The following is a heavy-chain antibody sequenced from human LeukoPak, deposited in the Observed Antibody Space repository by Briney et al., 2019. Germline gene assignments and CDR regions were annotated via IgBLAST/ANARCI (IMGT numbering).Heavy chain of an antibody. Sequence: GGSLRLSCAASGFTFSSYAMSWVRQAPGKGLEWVSAISGSGGSTYYADSVKGRFTISRDNSKNTLYLQMNSLRAEDTAVYYCAKTRVTMIVVVFYAFDIWVQGTMVTVSS. CDR2: ISGSGGST. V-gene: IGHV3-23*01. J-gene: IGHJ3*02. CDR1: GFTFSSYA. D-gene: IGHD3-22*01. CDR3: AKTRVTMIVVVFYAFDI.